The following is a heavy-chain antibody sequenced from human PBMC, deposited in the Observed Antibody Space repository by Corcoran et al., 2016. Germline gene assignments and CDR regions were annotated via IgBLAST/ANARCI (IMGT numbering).Heavy chain of an antibody. Sequence: EVQLLESGGGLVQPGGSLRLSCAASGFSFSSYAMGWVRQAPGKGLEWVSGISDSSTYYTDSVKGRFTISRDNFKNTLYLQMNSLRAEDTAVYYCAKHGSGSYYKAFDLWGQGTMVTVSS. CDR3: AKHGSGSYYKAFDL. CDR2: ISDSST. V-gene: IGHV3-23*01. J-gene: IGHJ3*01. D-gene: IGHD3-10*01. CDR1: GFSFSSYA.